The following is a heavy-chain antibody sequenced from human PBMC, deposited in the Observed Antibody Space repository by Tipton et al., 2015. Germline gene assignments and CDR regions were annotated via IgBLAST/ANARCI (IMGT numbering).Heavy chain of an antibody. Sequence: SLRLSCAASGFTFSSYSMNWVRQAPGKGLEWVSSITRSTRHIYYADSVKGRFTISRDTSKNTLYLQMNSLRAEDTAVYYCATHLDTTMVTAFDHWGQGTLVTVSS. V-gene: IGHV3-21*04. J-gene: IGHJ4*02. CDR1: GFTFSSYS. CDR2: ITRSTRHI. CDR3: ATHLDTTMVTAFDH. D-gene: IGHD5-18*01.